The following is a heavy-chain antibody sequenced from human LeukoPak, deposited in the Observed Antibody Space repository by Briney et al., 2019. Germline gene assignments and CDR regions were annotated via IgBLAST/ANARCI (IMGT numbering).Heavy chain of an antibody. V-gene: IGHV4-34*01. CDR2: INHSGST. D-gene: IGHD6-13*01. J-gene: IGHJ5*02. CDR3: ARVRQQLVTGLTYNWFDP. Sequence: SETLSLTCAVYGGSFSGYYWSWIRQPPGKGLEWIGEINHSGSTNYNPSLKSRVTISVDTSKNQFSLKLSSVTAADTAVYYCARVRQQLVTGLTYNWFDPWGQGTLVTVSS. CDR1: GGSFSGYY.